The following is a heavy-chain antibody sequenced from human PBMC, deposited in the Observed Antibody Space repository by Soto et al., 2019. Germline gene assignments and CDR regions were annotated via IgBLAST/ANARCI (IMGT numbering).Heavy chain of an antibody. D-gene: IGHD3-3*01. CDR1: GFTFISFY. CDR3: AREASVFGNDFDV. V-gene: IGHV3-13*01. J-gene: IGHJ3*01. Sequence: GSLRLSCASAGFTFISFYMHGVRQPTGKGLEWVSAIGTAGDTYYPGSVNGRLTIYRDNAKNSLHLQMNSLRAGETAVYYCAREASVFGNDFDVWGKGKMVNVSS. CDR2: IGTAGDT.